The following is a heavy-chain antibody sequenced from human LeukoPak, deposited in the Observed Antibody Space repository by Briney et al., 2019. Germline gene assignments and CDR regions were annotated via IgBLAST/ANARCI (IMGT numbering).Heavy chain of an antibody. CDR1: GYTFTSYG. J-gene: IGHJ3*02. Sequence: SVKVSCKASGYTFTSYGISWVRQAPGQGLEWMGWISAYNGNTNYAQKLQGRVTMTRDTSISTAYMELSRLRSDDTAVYYCARDTQNAFDIWGQGTMVTVSS. CDR2: ISAYNGNT. V-gene: IGHV1-18*01. CDR3: ARDTQNAFDI.